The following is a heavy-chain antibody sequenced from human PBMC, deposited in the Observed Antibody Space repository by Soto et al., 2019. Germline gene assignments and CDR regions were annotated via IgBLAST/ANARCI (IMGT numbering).Heavy chain of an antibody. D-gene: IGHD4-4*01. CDR2: IYNSGTT. J-gene: IGHJ5*02. CDR3: ARVSMSTVSWGFDP. CDR1: GDSITSNH. Sequence: KASETLSLTCAVSGDSITSNHWSWIRQPPGRGLEWIGYIYNSGTTKYNPSLKSRVIISVDTSKNQLSLKLSSVTAADTAVYYCARVSMSTVSWGFDPWGQGTLVTVSS. V-gene: IGHV4-59*01.